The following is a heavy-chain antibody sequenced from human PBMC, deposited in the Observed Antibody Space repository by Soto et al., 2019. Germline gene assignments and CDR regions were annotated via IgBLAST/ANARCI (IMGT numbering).Heavy chain of an antibody. D-gene: IGHD2-2*01. Sequence: QVQLVQSGAEVKKPGSSVKVSCKASGGTFSSYAISWVRQAPGQGLEWMGGIIPISGTANYAQKFQGRVTITPDESTSTAYMELSSLRSEDTAVCYCARSQGSSTSLEIYYYYYYGMDVWGQGTTVTVSS. CDR3: ARSQGSSTSLEIYYYYYYGMDV. CDR2: IIPISGTA. V-gene: IGHV1-69*01. J-gene: IGHJ6*02. CDR1: GGTFSSYA.